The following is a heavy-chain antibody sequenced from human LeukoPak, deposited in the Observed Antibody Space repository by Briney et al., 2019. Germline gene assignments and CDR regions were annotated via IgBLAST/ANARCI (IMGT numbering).Heavy chain of an antibody. J-gene: IGHJ4*02. Sequence: GGSLRLSCAASGFTFNTHAMSWLRQAPGKGLDWVSGINGNGASTYYSDSVKGRFTISRDNSKNTLYLQMSSLRAEDTAVYYCAKDQGYSYYYLDYWGQGTLVTVSS. V-gene: IGHV3-23*01. D-gene: IGHD5-18*01. CDR3: AKDQGYSYYYLDY. CDR2: INGNGAST. CDR1: GFTFNTHA.